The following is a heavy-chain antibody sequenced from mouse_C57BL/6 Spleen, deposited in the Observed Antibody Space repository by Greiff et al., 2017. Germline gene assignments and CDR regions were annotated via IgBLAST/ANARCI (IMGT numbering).Heavy chain of an antibody. J-gene: IGHJ4*01. CDR3: ARGDSTVAYAMDY. CDR2: IYPGDGDT. CDR1: GYAFSSSW. Sequence: VQLQQSGPELVKPGASVKISCKASGYAFSSSWMNWVKQRPGKGLEWIGRIYPGDGDTNYNGKFKGKATLTAYKSSSTAYMQLSSLTSEDSAVYFCARGDSTVAYAMDYWGQGTSVTVSS. V-gene: IGHV1-82*01. D-gene: IGHD1-1*01.